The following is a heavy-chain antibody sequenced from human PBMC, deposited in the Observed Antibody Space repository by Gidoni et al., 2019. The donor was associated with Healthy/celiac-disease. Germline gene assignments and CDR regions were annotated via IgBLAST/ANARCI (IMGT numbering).Heavy chain of an antibody. CDR3: ARADGDYGEGFDY. V-gene: IGHV3-48*04. CDR2: ISSSRSTI. J-gene: IGHJ4*02. CDR1: GFTFSSYS. D-gene: IGHD4-17*01. Sequence: EVQLVESGGGLVQPGGSLRLSCAASGFTFSSYSMNWVRQAPGKGLEWVSYISSSRSTIYYADSVKGRFTISRDNAKNSLYLQMNSLRAEDTAVYYCARADGDYGEGFDYWGQGTLVTVSS.